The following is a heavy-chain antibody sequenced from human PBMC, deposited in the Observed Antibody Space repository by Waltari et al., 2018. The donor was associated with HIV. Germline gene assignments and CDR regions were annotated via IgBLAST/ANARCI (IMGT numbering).Heavy chain of an antibody. D-gene: IGHD6-6*01. CDR1: GGSISSYY. Sequence: QVQLQESGPGLVKPSETLSLTCTVSGGSISSYYWSWIRQPPGKGLEWIGYIYYSGSTNYNPSLKSRVTISVDTSKNQFSLKLSSVTAADTAVYYCARAGGYSSSHYYYYGMDVWGQGTTVTVSS. V-gene: IGHV4-59*01. CDR2: IYYSGST. CDR3: ARAGGYSSSHYYYYGMDV. J-gene: IGHJ6*02.